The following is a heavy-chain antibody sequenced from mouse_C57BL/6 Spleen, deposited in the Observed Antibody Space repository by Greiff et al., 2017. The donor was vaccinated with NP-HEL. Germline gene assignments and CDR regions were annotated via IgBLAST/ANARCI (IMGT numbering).Heavy chain of an antibody. D-gene: IGHD1-1*01. V-gene: IGHV1-22*01. J-gene: IGHJ4*01. CDR1: GYTFTDYN. CDR2: INPNNGGT. CDR3: ARHYGSSFAMDY. Sequence: VQLQQSGPELVKPGASVKLSCKASGYTFTDYNMHWVKQSHGKSLGWIWYINPNNGGTSYIQKFKGKATLTVNKSSSTAYMELRSLTSEDSAVYDCARHYGSSFAMDYWGQGTSVTVSS.